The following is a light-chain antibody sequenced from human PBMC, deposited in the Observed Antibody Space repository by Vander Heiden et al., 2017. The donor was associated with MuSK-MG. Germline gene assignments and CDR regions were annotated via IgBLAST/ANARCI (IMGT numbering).Light chain of an antibody. CDR2: GAS. Sequence: EIVMTQSPATLSVSPGERATLSCRASQSVSSNLAWYQQKPGQAPRLLIYGASTRATAIPARFSGSGSGTEFTLTISSLQSEDFAVYYCHQDYNWSWTFGQGTKVEIK. V-gene: IGKV3-15*01. J-gene: IGKJ1*01. CDR3: HQDYNWSWT. CDR1: QSVSSN.